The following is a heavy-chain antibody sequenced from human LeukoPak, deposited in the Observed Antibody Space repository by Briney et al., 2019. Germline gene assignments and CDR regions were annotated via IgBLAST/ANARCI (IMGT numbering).Heavy chain of an antibody. D-gene: IGHD4-23*01. Sequence: GGSLRLSCAASGFTFSTYAMGWVRQAPGKGLEWVSGITGSGGGGTTYYADSVKGRFTISRDNSKNMLYLQMNSLRAEDGAVYYCAKGATPYDYGGNSVHWGLGTLVTVSS. CDR1: GFTFSTYA. J-gene: IGHJ4*02. CDR3: AKGATPYDYGGNSVH. V-gene: IGHV3-23*01. CDR2: ITGSGGGGTT.